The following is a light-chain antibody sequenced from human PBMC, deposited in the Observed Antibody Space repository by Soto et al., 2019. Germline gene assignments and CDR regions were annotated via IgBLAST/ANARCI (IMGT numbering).Light chain of an antibody. Sequence: EIVLTQSPATLSLSPGERATLSCRASQSVSSSIAACYQQTPGQPRRLLYCGSSRSAASAAGRSGGWGCGEDSPLAISILAQEDVAVYCRQQYGSSPLTFGGGTKVDIK. V-gene: IGKV3-20*01. CDR1: QSVSSSI. J-gene: IGKJ4*02. CDR2: GSS. CDR3: QQYGSSPLT.